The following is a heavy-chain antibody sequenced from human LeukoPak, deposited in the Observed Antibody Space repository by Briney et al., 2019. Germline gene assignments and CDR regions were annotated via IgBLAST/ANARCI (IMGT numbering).Heavy chain of an antibody. V-gene: IGHV3-30*04. CDR1: GFTFSSYA. CDR2: ISYDGSNK. D-gene: IGHD4-11*01. Sequence: GGSLRLSCAASGFTFSSYAMHWVRQAPGKGLERVAVISYDGSNKYYADSVKSRFTISRDNSKNTLYLQMNSLRAEDTAVYYCARDSADYSKEVVSWYRGLDYWGQGTLVTVSS. CDR3: ARDSADYSKEVVSWYRGLDY. J-gene: IGHJ4*02.